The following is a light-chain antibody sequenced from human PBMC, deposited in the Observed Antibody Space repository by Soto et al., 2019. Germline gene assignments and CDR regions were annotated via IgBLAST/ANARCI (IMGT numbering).Light chain of an antibody. V-gene: IGKV3-15*01. Sequence: EIVMTQSPATLSVSPGERATLSCRASQSVSRNVAWYQQKPGQAPRLLIHDASTRATGISVRFSGRGSGTAFTLTISSLQSEDFAVYYCQQYNNWLWTFGQGTKVEIK. J-gene: IGKJ1*01. CDR1: QSVSRN. CDR3: QQYNNWLWT. CDR2: DAS.